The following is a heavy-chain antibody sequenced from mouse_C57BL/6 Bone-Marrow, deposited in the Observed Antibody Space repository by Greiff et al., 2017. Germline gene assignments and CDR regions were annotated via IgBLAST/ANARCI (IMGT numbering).Heavy chain of an antibody. CDR3: TRSYDSSYFAY. CDR2: IDPETGGT. J-gene: IGHJ3*01. D-gene: IGHD1-1*01. CDR1: GYTFTDYE. Sequence: QVQLQQSGAELVRPGASVTLSCKASGYTFTDYEMHWVKQTPVHGLEWIGAIDPETGGTAYNQKFKGKAILTADKSSSTAYMEIRSLTSEDSAVYYCTRSYDSSYFAYWGQGTLVTVSA. V-gene: IGHV1-15*01.